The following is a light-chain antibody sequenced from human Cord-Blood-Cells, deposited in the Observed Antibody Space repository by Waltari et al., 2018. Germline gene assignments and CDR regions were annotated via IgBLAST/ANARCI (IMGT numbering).Light chain of an antibody. V-gene: IGKV1-39*01. CDR1: QSISSS. CDR2: AAS. J-gene: IGKJ3*01. Sequence: DIQMTQYPSSLSASVGDRVTITCRASQSISSSLNWYQQKTGKAPKLLIYAASSLQSGVPSRFSGSGSGKDFTLNISSLQPEDFATYYCQQSYSTPCTFGPGTKVAIK. CDR3: QQSYSTPCT.